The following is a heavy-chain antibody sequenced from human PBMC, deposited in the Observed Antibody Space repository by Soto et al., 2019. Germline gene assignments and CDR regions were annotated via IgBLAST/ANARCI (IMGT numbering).Heavy chain of an antibody. CDR1: AFPFSTYT. J-gene: IGHJ3*01. CDR2: ISSSSSFI. D-gene: IGHD3-22*01. Sequence: VQLVESGGGLVKPGGSLRLSCAASAFPFSTYTMNWVRQAPGKGLEWVSSISSSSSFIYYADSLKGRFTISRDDAKKSLYLQMNGLRAEDTAVYYCARDQPHDYNYDSSGYWRGAFDVWGQGIMVTVAS. V-gene: IGHV3-21*01. CDR3: ARDQPHDYNYDSSGYWRGAFDV.